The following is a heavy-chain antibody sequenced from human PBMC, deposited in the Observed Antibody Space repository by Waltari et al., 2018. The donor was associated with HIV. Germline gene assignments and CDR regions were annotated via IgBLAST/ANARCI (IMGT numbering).Heavy chain of an antibody. J-gene: IGHJ4*02. CDR1: GFSFSSEA. CDR2: ISYDGRNK. CDR3: ARDAAPPEY. V-gene: IGHV3-30*04. Sequence: QVQLVESGGGVVQPGRSLRLSCAASGFSFSSEAMLWVRQARGKGVEWVAAISYDGRNKFYADSVKGRFTISRDNSKNTVYVEMSSLSPEDTAVYFCARDAAPPEYWGQGTLVTVSS.